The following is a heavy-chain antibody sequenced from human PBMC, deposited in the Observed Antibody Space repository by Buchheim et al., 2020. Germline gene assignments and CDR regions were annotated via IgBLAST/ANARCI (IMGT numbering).Heavy chain of an antibody. D-gene: IGHD2-15*01. V-gene: IGHV3-48*02. J-gene: IGHJ1*01. CDR3: TRGAGRYCSGGSCFAEH. Sequence: EVQLVESGGGLVQPGGSLRLSCAATGFTFSSYSMNWVRQAPGKGVGWVSYITDSSNTIYYADSVKGRFTISRDNAKNSLYLQMNGLRDEDTAVYYCTRGAGRYCSGGSCFAEHWGQGTL. CDR2: ITDSSNTI. CDR1: GFTFSSYS.